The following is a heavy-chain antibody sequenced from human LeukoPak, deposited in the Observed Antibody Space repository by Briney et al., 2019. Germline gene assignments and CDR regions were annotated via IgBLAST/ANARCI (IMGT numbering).Heavy chain of an antibody. V-gene: IGHV3-33*01. CDR2: IWYDGSDK. CDR1: GFTFSSYG. Sequence: PGMSLRLSCAASGFTFSSYGMHWVRQAPGKGLEWVALIWYDGSDKYYTDSAKGRFTISRDNSKNTLYLQMNSLRAEDTAVYYCVRGVTTLVDYWGQGTLVTVSS. CDR3: VRGVTTLVDY. J-gene: IGHJ4*02. D-gene: IGHD1-26*01.